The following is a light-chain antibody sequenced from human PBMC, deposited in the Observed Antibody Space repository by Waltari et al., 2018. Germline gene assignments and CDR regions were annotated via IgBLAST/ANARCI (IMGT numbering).Light chain of an antibody. J-gene: IGKJ1*01. CDR1: QGISSW. Sequence: DIQMTQSPSSLSASVGEKVTITCRASQGISSWLAWYQQKPGKAPKRLIYAASSLQSGVPSRFSGSGSGTDYTLTISSLQPEDFATYYCQQGYNTPWTFGQGTKVEIK. CDR2: AAS. V-gene: IGKV1-12*01. CDR3: QQGYNTPWT.